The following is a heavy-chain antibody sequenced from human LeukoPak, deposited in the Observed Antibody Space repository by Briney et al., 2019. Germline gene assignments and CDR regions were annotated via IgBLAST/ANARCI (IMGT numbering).Heavy chain of an antibody. Sequence: GGSLRLSCAASGFTFSSNYMSWVRQAPGKGLEWVSVIYSGGSTYYADSVKGRFTISRDNSKNTLYLQMNSLRAEDTAVYYCARASPYYYDSSGYDELTPPDYWGQGTLVTVSS. CDR1: GFTFSSNY. CDR3: ARASPYYYDSSGYDELTPPDY. J-gene: IGHJ4*02. D-gene: IGHD3-22*01. V-gene: IGHV3-53*01. CDR2: IYSGGST.